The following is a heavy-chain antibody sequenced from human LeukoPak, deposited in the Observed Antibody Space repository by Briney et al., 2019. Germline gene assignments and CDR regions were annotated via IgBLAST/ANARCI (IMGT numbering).Heavy chain of an antibody. CDR2: INDDGSTT. D-gene: IGHD1-26*01. J-gene: IGHJ3*02. V-gene: IGHV3-74*01. CDR1: GLPFSSYW. Sequence: PGGSLRRSCAASGLPFSSYWMHWVRQAPGKGLVWVSLINDDGSTTFYADSVKGRFTISRDNAKNTLYVQMNSLRGEDTAVYYCARGGRYPGDAFDIWGQGTMVSVSS. CDR3: ARGGRYPGDAFDI.